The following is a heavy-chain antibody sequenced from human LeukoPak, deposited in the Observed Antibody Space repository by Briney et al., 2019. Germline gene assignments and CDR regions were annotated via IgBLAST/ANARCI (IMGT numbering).Heavy chain of an antibody. D-gene: IGHD3-22*01. Sequence: ASVKVSCKASGYTFTSYYMHWVRQAPGQGLEWVGAINPVGGTTSYAQKFQGRVTMTRDTSTTTVYMELYSLRSEDTAVYYCARAGYDSSGYYDWGQGTLVTVSS. V-gene: IGHV1-46*01. J-gene: IGHJ4*02. CDR1: GYTFTSYY. CDR2: INPVGGTT. CDR3: ARAGYDSSGYYD.